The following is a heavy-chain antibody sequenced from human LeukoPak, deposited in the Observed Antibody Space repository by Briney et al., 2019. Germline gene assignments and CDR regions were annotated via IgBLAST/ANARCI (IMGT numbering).Heavy chain of an antibody. J-gene: IGHJ4*02. V-gene: IGHV3-64*01. D-gene: IGHD2-2*01. CDR3: AREQPAGSTDY. CDR2: ISPEGTTT. Sequence: GGSLRLSCEASGFIFSGYSMHWVRQAPGKGLEYVSVISPEGTTTYYTNSVKGRFTISRGNSKNTLYLQMGSLRDEDTVMYYCAREQPAGSTDYWGQGTLVTVSS. CDR1: GFIFSGYS.